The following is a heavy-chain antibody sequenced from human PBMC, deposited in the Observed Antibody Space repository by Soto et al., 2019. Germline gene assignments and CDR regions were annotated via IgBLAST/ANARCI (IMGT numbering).Heavy chain of an antibody. Sequence: SETLSLTCTVSGGSISSGGYYWSWIRQHPGKGLEWIGYIYYSGSTYYNPSLKSRVTISVDTSKNQFSLKLSSVTAADTAVYYCARAPSTRPYNWNPTDGNCWFDPWGQGTLVTVSS. V-gene: IGHV4-31*03. J-gene: IGHJ5*02. CDR3: ARAPSTRPYNWNPTDGNCWFDP. CDR2: IYYSGST. CDR1: GGSISSGGYY. D-gene: IGHD1-20*01.